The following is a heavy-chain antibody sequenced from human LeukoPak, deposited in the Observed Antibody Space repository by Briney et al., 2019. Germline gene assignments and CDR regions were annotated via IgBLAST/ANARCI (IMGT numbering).Heavy chain of an antibody. CDR1: GFTFSSYG. V-gene: IGHV3-33*01. Sequence: GGSLRLSCAASGFTFSSYGMHWVRQAPGKGLEWVAVIWYDGSNKYYADSVKGRFTISRDNSKNTLYLQMNSLRAEDTAVYYYAREVGGQLWFGYFDYWGQGTLVTVSS. CDR2: IWYDGSNK. D-gene: IGHD5-18*01. J-gene: IGHJ4*02. CDR3: AREVGGQLWFGYFDY.